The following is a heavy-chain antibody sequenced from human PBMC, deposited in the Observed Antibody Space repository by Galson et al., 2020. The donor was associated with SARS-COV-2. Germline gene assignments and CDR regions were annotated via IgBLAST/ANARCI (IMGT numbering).Heavy chain of an antibody. CDR2: ISSSRSYI. D-gene: IGHD3-3*01. V-gene: IGHV3-21*01. J-gene: IGHJ4*02. Sequence: KSGGSLRLSCAASGFTFSSYSMNWVRQAPGKGLEWVSSISSSRSYIYYADSVKGRFTISRDNAKNSLYLQMNSLRAEDTAVYYCARGLESYYDFWSGSVQYYFDYWGQGTLVTVSS. CDR3: ARGLESYYDFWSGSVQYYFDY. CDR1: GFTFSSYS.